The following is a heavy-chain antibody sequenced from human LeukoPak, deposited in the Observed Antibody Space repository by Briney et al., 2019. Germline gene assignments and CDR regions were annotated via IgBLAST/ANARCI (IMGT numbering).Heavy chain of an antibody. CDR1: GFTFSSYS. CDR3: ARQWLVFEAVTDY. Sequence: GGSLRLSCAASGFTFSSYSMNWVRQAPGKGLEWVSSISSSSSYIYYADSVKGRFTISRDNAKNSLYLQMNSLRAEDTALYYCARQWLVFEAVTDYWGQGTLVTVSS. J-gene: IGHJ4*02. CDR2: ISSSSSYI. V-gene: IGHV3-21*04. D-gene: IGHD6-19*01.